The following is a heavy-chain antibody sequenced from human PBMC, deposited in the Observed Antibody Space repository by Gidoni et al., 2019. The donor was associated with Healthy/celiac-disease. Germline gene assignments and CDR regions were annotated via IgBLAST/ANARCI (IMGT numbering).Heavy chain of an antibody. D-gene: IGHD6-13*01. J-gene: IGHJ3*02. Sequence: EVQLVESGGGLVKPGGSLRLSCAASGFTFRSYSMNWFRQAPGKGLEWVSSISSSSSYIYYADSVKGRFNISRDNAKNSLYLQMNSLRAEDTAVYYCARDAGIAAAGTGDAFDIWGQGTMVTVSS. CDR1: GFTFRSYS. V-gene: IGHV3-21*01. CDR3: ARDAGIAAAGTGDAFDI. CDR2: ISSSSSYI.